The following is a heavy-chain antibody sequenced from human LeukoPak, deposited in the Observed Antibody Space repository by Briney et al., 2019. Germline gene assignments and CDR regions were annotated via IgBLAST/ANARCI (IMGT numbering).Heavy chain of an antibody. Sequence: PGGSLRLSCAASGFTFRDLYMDWVRQAPGKGLEWVSSISSSSSYIYYADSVKGRFTISRDNAKNSLYLQMNSLRAEDTAVYYCAELGITMIGGVWGKGTTVTISS. CDR1: GFTFRDLY. CDR2: ISSSSSYI. J-gene: IGHJ6*04. CDR3: AELGITMIGGV. V-gene: IGHV3-21*01. D-gene: IGHD3-10*02.